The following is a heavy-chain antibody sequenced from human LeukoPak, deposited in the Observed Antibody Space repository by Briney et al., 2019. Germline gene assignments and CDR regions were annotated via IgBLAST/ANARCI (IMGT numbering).Heavy chain of an antibody. D-gene: IGHD3-22*01. V-gene: IGHV3-21*01. Sequence: GSLRLSCAASGFTFSSYSMNWVRQAPGKGLEWVSSISSSSSFRYYADSAKGRFTISRDNAKNSLYLQMNSLRAEDTAVYYCARESSGYFYWGQGTLVTVSS. CDR2: ISSSSSFR. CDR3: ARESSGYFY. CDR1: GFTFSSYS. J-gene: IGHJ4*02.